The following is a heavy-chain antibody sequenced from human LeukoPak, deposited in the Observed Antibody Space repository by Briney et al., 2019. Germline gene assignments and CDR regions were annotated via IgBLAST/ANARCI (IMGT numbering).Heavy chain of an antibody. CDR2: ISNDGNNK. CDR1: GFIFSSYD. J-gene: IGHJ4*02. CDR3: AKDGLMRFFDY. Sequence: PGRSPRLSCAASGFIFSSYDMYRVRQAPGQGLECGAVISNDGNNKQYADSVKGRFTISRDNSKNTLYLQMNSLRADDTAVYHCAKDGLMRFFDYWGQGTLVTVSS. D-gene: IGHD2-8*01. V-gene: IGHV3-30*18.